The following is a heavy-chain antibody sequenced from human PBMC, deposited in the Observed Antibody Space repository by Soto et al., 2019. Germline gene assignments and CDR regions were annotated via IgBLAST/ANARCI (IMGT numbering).Heavy chain of an antibody. J-gene: IGHJ5*02. Sequence: PSEILSLTCSVSGGSISSYYWSWIRQPPGKGLEWIGYIYYTGSTNSNLSLKSRVTISLDTSKNQFSLRLTSVTAADTAVYYCASPKIAFYNWFDPWGQGTLVPVSS. D-gene: IGHD3-3*02. CDR1: GGSISSYY. V-gene: IGHV4-59*08. CDR2: IYYTGST. CDR3: ASPKIAFYNWFDP.